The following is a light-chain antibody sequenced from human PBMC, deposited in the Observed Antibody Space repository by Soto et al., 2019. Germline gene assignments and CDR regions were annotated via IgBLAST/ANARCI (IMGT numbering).Light chain of an antibody. V-gene: IGKV3-15*01. Sequence: EIVMTQSPATLSVSPGERATLSCRASQSVSSNLASNHQKPGQAPRLLIYGASTRATGNPARCSGSGSGAEFPLTISSLQSEDFVVFYCQQYNNWPPVTFGGGTKVEIK. CDR1: QSVSSN. CDR2: GAS. CDR3: QQYNNWPPVT. J-gene: IGKJ4*01.